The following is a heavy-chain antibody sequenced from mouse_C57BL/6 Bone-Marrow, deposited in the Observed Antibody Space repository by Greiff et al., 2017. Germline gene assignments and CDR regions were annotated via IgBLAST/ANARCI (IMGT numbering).Heavy chain of an antibody. CDR3: TGGGLYAMDY. CDR1: GYTFTDYE. Sequence: VQLQQSGAELVRPGASVTLSCKASGYTFTDYEMHWVKQTPVHGLEWIGAIDPETGGTAYNQKFKGKAILTADKSSSTAYMGLRSLTSEDSAVYYCTGGGLYAMDYWGQGTSVTVSS. CDR2: IDPETGGT. J-gene: IGHJ4*01. V-gene: IGHV1-15*01.